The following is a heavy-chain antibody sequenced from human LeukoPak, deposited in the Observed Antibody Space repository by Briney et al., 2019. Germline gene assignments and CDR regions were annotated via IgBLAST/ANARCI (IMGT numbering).Heavy chain of an antibody. V-gene: IGHV5-10-1*01. J-gene: IGHJ5*02. Sequence: GESLRISCKGSGYSFTSYWITWVRQMPGKGLEWMGRIDPSDSYTNYSPSFEGHVTISAGKSISTAYLQWSSLKALDTAMYYCARLGYCTNGVCPNWFDPWGQGTLVTVSS. CDR2: IDPSDSYT. CDR3: ARLGYCTNGVCPNWFDP. D-gene: IGHD2-8*01. CDR1: GYSFTSYW.